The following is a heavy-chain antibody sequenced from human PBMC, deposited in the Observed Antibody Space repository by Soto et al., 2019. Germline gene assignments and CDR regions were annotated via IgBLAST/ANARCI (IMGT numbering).Heavy chain of an antibody. V-gene: IGHV4-59*01. D-gene: IGHD4-4*01. CDR3: ARSPYYSNFDY. CDR1: GGSISSYY. CDR2: IYYSGST. J-gene: IGHJ4*02. Sequence: SETLSLTCTASGGSISSYYWSWIRQPPGKGLEWIGYIYYSGSTNYNPSLKSRVTISVDTSKNQFSLKLSSVTAADTAVYYCARSPYYSNFDYWGQGTLVTVSS.